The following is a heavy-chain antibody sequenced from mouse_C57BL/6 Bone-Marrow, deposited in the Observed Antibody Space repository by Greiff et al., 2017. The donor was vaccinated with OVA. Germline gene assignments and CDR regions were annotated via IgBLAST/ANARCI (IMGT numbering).Heavy chain of an antibody. V-gene: IGHV1-62-3*01. D-gene: IGHD1-1*01. CDR1: GYTFTSYW. J-gene: IGHJ1*03. Sequence: QVQLKQPGAELVKPGASVKLSCKASGYTFTSYWMHWVKQRPGRGLEWIGRIDPNSGGTKYNEKFKDKATLTADKSSSTAYMQLSSLTYEDSAVYYCARGYGSSYDDGYWYFDVWGTGTTVTVSS. CDR2: IDPNSGGT. CDR3: ARGYGSSYDDGYWYFDV.